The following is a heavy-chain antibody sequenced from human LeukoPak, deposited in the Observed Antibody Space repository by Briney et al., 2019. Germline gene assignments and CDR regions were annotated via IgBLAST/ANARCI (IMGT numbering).Heavy chain of an antibody. J-gene: IGHJ4*02. CDR1: GYTFTSYD. D-gene: IGHD5-18*01. CDR2: MNPNSGNT. V-gene: IGHV1-8*01. CDR3: ARILYSYGYRAFDY. Sequence: ASVKVSCKASGYTFTSYDINWVRQATGQGLEWMGWMNPNSGNTGYAQKFQGRVTMTRNTSISTAYMELSSLRSEDTAVCYCARILYSYGYRAFDYWGQGTLVTVSS.